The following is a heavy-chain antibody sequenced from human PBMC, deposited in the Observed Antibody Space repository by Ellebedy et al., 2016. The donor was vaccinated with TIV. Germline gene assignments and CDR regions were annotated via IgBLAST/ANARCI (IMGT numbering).Heavy chain of an antibody. Sequence: SVKVSCXASGYTFTSYYMHWVRQAPGQGLEWMGGIIPIFGTANYAQKFQGRVTITADESTSTAYMELRSLRSDDTAVYYCARVSSARGVDVWGQGTTVTVSS. CDR3: ARVSSARGVDV. CDR1: GYTFTSYY. V-gene: IGHV1-69*13. J-gene: IGHJ6*02. D-gene: IGHD3-10*01. CDR2: IIPIFGTA.